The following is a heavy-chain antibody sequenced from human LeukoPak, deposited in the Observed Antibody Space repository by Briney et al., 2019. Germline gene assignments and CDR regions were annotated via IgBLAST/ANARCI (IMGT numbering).Heavy chain of an antibody. D-gene: IGHD2-2*01. CDR3: ASSLKWGEVPAVTFDT. J-gene: IGHJ5*02. V-gene: IGHV1-2*07. Sequence: ASVKVSCKASGYTFTGYYMHWVRQAPGQGLEWMGWINPNSGGTNYAHKFQGRVTMTRDTSISPAYMELSRLRSENRADYYFASSLKWGEVPAVTFDTWAKGTLVTASS. CDR2: INPNSGGT. CDR1: GYTFTGYY.